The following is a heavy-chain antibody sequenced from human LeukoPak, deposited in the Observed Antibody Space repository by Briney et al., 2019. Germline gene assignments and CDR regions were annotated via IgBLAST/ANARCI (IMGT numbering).Heavy chain of an antibody. V-gene: IGHV3-43*02. CDR1: GFTLDDYA. D-gene: IGHD6-19*01. Sequence: PGGSLRLSCAASGFTLDDYAMHWARQAPGKGLEWFSLISGDGGSTYYADSVKGRFTISRDNSKNSLYLQMNSLRTEDTALYYCAKAPYSSGWYYFDYWGQGTLVTVSS. CDR2: ISGDGGST. CDR3: AKAPYSSGWYYFDY. J-gene: IGHJ4*02.